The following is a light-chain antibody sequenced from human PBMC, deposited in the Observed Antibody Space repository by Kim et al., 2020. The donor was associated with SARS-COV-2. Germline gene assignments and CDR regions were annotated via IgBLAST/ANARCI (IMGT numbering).Light chain of an antibody. J-gene: IGLJ2*01. CDR1: KLGDKY. Sequence: SYELTQPPSVSVSPGKTASITCSGDKLGDKYACWHQQKPGQSPVLVIYQDSKRPSGIPERFSGSNSGNTATLTISGTQAMDEADYYCQAWDSSTHVVFGGGTQLT. CDR3: QAWDSSTHVV. V-gene: IGLV3-1*01. CDR2: QDS.